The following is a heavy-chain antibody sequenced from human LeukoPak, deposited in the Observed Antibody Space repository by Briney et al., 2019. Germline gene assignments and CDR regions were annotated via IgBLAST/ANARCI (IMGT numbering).Heavy chain of an antibody. Sequence: ASVKVSCKASGYTFHNYGISWVRQAPGQGLEWMGWISPYSGNTDYTERLQGRVTMTTDTSTTTAFMELRSLRSDDTAVYYCARTSGVSAAGCPYYFDYWGQGTLVTVSS. D-gene: IGHD6-13*01. CDR3: ARTSGVSAAGCPYYFDY. CDR1: GYTFHNYG. V-gene: IGHV1-18*01. J-gene: IGHJ4*02. CDR2: ISPYSGNT.